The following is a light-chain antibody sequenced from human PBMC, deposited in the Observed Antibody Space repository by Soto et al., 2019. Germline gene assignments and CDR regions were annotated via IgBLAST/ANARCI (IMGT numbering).Light chain of an antibody. V-gene: IGKV1-39*01. CDR2: GAS. Sequence: DIQVIQSPSSLSASVGDRVTITCRASLRISTYLNWYQHKPGKAPKLLIYGASSLQSGVPSRFSGSGSRTDFTLTISSLNPEDSATYYCQQSHSTPLTFGGGTNLEI. CDR3: QQSHSTPLT. CDR1: LRISTY. J-gene: IGKJ4*01.